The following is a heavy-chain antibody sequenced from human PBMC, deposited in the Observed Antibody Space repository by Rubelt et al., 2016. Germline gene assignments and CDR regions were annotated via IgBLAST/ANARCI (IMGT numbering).Heavy chain of an antibody. CDR2: ISFYSNYI. V-gene: IGHV3-21*01. CDR3: ARDFGVAATFWFDP. CDR1: GFNFRSYT. Sequence: ELQVVESGGGLVKPGGSLRLSCAASGFNFRSYTMNWVRQGPGKGLEWVSSISFYSNYIYYADSLKGRFTISRDNAKNHLYCQMNVRRAEDTAVYYCARDFGVAATFWFDPWGQGALVTVSS. D-gene: IGHD2-15*01. J-gene: IGHJ5*02.